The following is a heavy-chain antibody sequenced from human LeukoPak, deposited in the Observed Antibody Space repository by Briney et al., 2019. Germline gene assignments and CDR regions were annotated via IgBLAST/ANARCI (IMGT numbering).Heavy chain of an antibody. D-gene: IGHD3-10*01. Sequence: GGSLRLSCAASGFTFSSYAMHWARQAPGKGLEWVAVISYDGSNKYYADSVKGRFTISRDNSKNTLYLQMNSLRAEDTAVYYCARGGQYYYGSGSSEDYWGQGTLVTVSS. CDR2: ISYDGSNK. CDR1: GFTFSSYA. CDR3: ARGGQYYYGSGSSEDY. V-gene: IGHV3-30*04. J-gene: IGHJ4*02.